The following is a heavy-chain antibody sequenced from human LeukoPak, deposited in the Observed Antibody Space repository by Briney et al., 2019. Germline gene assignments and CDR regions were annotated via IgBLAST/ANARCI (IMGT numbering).Heavy chain of an antibody. CDR1: GFTFSRYA. J-gene: IGHJ4*02. Sequence: GGSRRLSCSASGFTFSRYAMHWVRQAPGKGLEYVSAISSNGGSTYYAGSVKGRFTTSRDNSKNTLYLKMSSLRTEDTAVYYCVKDGSGSYYTYYFDYWGQGTLVTVSS. D-gene: IGHD3-10*01. CDR3: VKDGSGSYYTYYFDY. V-gene: IGHV3-64D*06. CDR2: ISSNGGST.